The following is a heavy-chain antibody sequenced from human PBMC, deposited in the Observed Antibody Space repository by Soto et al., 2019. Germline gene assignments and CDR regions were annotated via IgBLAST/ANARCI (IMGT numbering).Heavy chain of an antibody. J-gene: IGHJ4*02. CDR2: IYHSGTT. CDR1: GESISSGYY. D-gene: IGHD6-13*01. V-gene: IGHV4-38-2*01. CDR3: VRGGGSSWWMAIHDY. Sequence: PSETLSLSCAVSGESISSGYYWAWIRQPPGKWLEWIGSIYHSGTTYYNPSLRSRVTISVDTSKNQISLSLSSVTAADTAVYYCVRGGGSSWWMAIHDYWGQGTLVTVSS.